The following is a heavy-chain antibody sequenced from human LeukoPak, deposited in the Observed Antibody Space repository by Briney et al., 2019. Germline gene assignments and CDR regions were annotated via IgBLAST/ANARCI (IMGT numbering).Heavy chain of an antibody. D-gene: IGHD2-2*01. CDR2: IYYSGST. Sequence: SETLSLTCTVSGGSISSYYWSWIRQPPGKGLEWIGYIYYSGSTNYNPSLKSRVTISVDTSKNQFSLKLSSVTAADTAVYYCARGKGAYQLLDYFDYWGQGTLVTVSS. CDR3: ARGKGAYQLLDYFDY. CDR1: GGSISSYY. V-gene: IGHV4-59*01. J-gene: IGHJ4*02.